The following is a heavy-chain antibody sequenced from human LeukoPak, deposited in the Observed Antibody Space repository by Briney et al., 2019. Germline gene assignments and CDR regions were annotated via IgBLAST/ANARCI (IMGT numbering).Heavy chain of an antibody. CDR2: INPNSGGT. V-gene: IGHV1-2*02. Sequence: VASVKVSCKASGYTFTGYYMHWVRQAPGQGLEWMGWINPNSGGTNYAQKFQGRVTMTRNTSISTAYMELSSLRSEDTAVYYCARGTTEGWFDPWGQGTLVTVSS. D-gene: IGHD4-17*01. J-gene: IGHJ5*02. CDR3: ARGTTEGWFDP. CDR1: GYTFTGYY.